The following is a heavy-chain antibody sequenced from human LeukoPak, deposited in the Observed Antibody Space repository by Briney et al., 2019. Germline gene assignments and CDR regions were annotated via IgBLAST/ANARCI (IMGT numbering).Heavy chain of an antibody. CDR1: GGSISSYY. Sequence: SETLSLTCTVSGGSISSYYWSWIRQPPGKGLEWLGYIYYSGSTNYNPSLKSRVTISVDTSKNQFSLKLSSVTAADTAVYYCARDLGRDGYNRGDYYYYMDVWGKGTTVTISS. V-gene: IGHV4-59*01. CDR3: ARDLGRDGYNRGDYYYYMDV. CDR2: IYYSGST. D-gene: IGHD5-24*01. J-gene: IGHJ6*03.